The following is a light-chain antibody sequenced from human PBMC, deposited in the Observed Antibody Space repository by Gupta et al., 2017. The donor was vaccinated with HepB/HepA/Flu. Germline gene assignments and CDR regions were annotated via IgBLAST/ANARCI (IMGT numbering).Light chain of an antibody. V-gene: IGKV3-20*01. CDR2: RAS. CDR1: QSVSSSY. Sequence: EIVLTTYPATLFLSPGERATLSCRASQSVSSSYVDWYQQKPGHAPRLLIYRASSRATGIPDRFSGSGSGTDFTLTISRLEPEDFAVYYCQQYGSSPWTFGQGTKVEIK. J-gene: IGKJ1*01. CDR3: QQYGSSPWT.